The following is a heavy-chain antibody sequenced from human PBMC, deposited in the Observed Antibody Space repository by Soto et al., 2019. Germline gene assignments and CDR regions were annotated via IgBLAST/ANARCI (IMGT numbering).Heavy chain of an antibody. CDR1: GGSISSSSYY. V-gene: IGHV4-39*01. CDR3: ARHPRYYSGSYYNFDY. Sequence: QLQLQESGPGLVKPSETLSLTCTVSGGSISSSSYYWGWIRQPPGKGLEWIGSIYYSGSTYYNPYLKSRVTISVDTSKNPFSMELSCVSAADTAVYYCARHPRYYSGSYYNFDYWGQGTLVTVSS. J-gene: IGHJ4*02. CDR2: IYYSGST. D-gene: IGHD3-10*01.